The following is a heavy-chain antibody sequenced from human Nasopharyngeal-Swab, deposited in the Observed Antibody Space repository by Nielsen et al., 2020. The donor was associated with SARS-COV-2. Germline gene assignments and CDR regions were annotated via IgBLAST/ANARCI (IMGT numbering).Heavy chain of an antibody. CDR3: ARGGWGIDGYNYYYYYGMDV. D-gene: IGHD5-24*01. CDR2: INHSEST. Sequence: SQTLSLTCAVYGGSFSGYYWSWIRQPPGKGLEWIGEINHSESTNYNPSLKSRVTISVDTSNNQFSLKLNSVTAADTAVYYCARGGWGIDGYNYYYYYGMDVWGQGTTVTVSS. J-gene: IGHJ6*02. V-gene: IGHV4-34*01. CDR1: GGSFSGYY.